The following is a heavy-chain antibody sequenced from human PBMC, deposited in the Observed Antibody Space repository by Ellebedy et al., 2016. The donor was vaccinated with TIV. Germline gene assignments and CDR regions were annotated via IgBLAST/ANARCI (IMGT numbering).Heavy chain of an antibody. J-gene: IGHJ4*02. D-gene: IGHD3-10*01. V-gene: IGHV3-30*18. Sequence: PGGSLRLSCAASGFTFSSYDMHWVRQAQGKGLEGVALISYDANNKYYADSVKGRVTISKDNSKNTLDLQMKSLKAEDTAVYYWAKGWTSETARYGEYWGQGTLVTVSS. CDR1: GFTFSSYD. CDR3: AKGWTSETARYGEY. CDR2: ISYDANNK.